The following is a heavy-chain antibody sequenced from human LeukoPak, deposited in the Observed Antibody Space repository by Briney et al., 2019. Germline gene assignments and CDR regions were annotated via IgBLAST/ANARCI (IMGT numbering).Heavy chain of an antibody. Sequence: GGSLRLSCAASGFTFSSYWMHWVRQAPGKGLVWVSRINSDGSSTSYADSVKGRFTISRDNAKNSLYLQMNSLRAEDTAVYYCAELGITMIGGVWGEGTTVTISS. V-gene: IGHV3-74*01. CDR2: INSDGSST. D-gene: IGHD3-10*02. J-gene: IGHJ6*04. CDR1: GFTFSSYW. CDR3: AELGITMIGGV.